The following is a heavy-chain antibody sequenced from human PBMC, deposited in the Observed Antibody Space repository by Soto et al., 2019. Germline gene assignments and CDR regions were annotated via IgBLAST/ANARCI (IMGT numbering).Heavy chain of an antibody. CDR2: ISYDGSNK. CDR3: ARDRLNFCSSSSCYLFCMDV. D-gene: IGHD2-2*01. CDR1: GFTFSSYC. V-gene: IGHV3-30*03. J-gene: IGHJ6*02. Sequence: PGGSLRLSCAASGFTFSSYCMHWVRQAPGKGLEWVAVISYDGSNKYYADSVKGRFTISRDNSKNTLYLQMNSLRAEDTAVYYCARDRLNFCSSSSCYLFCMDVWGQGTTVKVSS.